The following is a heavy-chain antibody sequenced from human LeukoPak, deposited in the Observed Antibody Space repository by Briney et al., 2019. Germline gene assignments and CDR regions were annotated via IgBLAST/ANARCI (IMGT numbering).Heavy chain of an antibody. J-gene: IGHJ4*03. V-gene: IGHV3-48*04. D-gene: IGHD5-24*01. CDR2: ISSSSSTI. Sequence: GGSLRLSCAASGFTFSSYSMNWVRQAPGKGLEWVSYISSSSSTIYYADSVKGRFTISRDNAKNSLYLQMNSLTAEDTAVYYCARDPSSMAGYFDYWGLGTLVTVSS. CDR1: GFTFSSYS. CDR3: ARDPSSMAGYFDY.